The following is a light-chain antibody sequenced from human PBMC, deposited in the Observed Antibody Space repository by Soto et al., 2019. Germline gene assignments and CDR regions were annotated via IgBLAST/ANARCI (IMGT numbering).Light chain of an antibody. CDR3: TSWTTSTTMI. Sequence: ALTQPASVSGSPGQSITISCTGTRSDIGAYNFVSWYQQHPGEVPKLILYDVNVRPSGVSNRFSGSKSGNTASLTISGLQAEDEADYYCTSWTTSTTMIFGGGTQLTVL. CDR1: RSDIGAYNF. V-gene: IGLV2-14*03. CDR2: DVN. J-gene: IGLJ2*01.